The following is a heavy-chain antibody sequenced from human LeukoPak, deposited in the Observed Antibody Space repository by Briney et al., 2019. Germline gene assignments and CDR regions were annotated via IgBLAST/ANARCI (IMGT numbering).Heavy chain of an antibody. CDR1: GFTFSSYA. V-gene: IGHV3-21*01. Sequence: GGSLRLSCAASGFTFSSYAMSWVRQAPGKGLEWVSSISSSSSYIYYADSVKGRFTISRDNAKNSLYLQMNSLRAEDTAVYYCAREHNGWAFDYWGQGTLVTVSS. CDR3: AREHNGWAFDY. CDR2: ISSSSSYI. D-gene: IGHD6-19*01. J-gene: IGHJ4*02.